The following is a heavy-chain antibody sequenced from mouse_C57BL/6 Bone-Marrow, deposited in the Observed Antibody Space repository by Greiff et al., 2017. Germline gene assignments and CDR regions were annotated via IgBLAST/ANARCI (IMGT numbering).Heavy chain of an antibody. CDR3: DRHERDYDYGRYFDY. CDR2: FYPGSGSI. CDR1: GYIFTEYT. J-gene: IGHJ2*01. D-gene: IGHD2-4*01. V-gene: IGHV1-62-2*01. Sequence: QVQLKESGAELVKPGASVKLSCKASGYIFTEYTIHWVKQRSGQGLEWIGWFYPGSGSIKYNERFKDKATLNADKSSNTVYMELSRLTSENSAVYLWDRHERDYDYGRYFDYWGQGNTLTVSS.